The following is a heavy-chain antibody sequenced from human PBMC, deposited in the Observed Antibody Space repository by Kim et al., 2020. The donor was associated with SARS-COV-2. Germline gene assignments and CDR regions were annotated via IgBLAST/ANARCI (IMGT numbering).Heavy chain of an antibody. CDR3: ARGIDGDYDRCWFDP. J-gene: IGHJ5*02. D-gene: IGHD4-17*01. CDR1: GGTFSSYA. CDR2: IIPIFGTA. V-gene: IGHV1-69*13. Sequence: SVKVSCKASGGTFSSYAISWVRQAPGQGLEWMGGIIPIFGTANYAQKFQGRVTSTADESTSTAYMELSSLRSEDTAVYYCARGIDGDYDRCWFDPWGQGTLVTVSS.